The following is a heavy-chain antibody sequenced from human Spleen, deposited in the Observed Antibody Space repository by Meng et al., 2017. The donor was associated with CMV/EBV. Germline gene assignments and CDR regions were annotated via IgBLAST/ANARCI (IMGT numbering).Heavy chain of an antibody. CDR1: GYTFSSYG. J-gene: IGHJ5*02. Sequence: ASVKVSCKASGYTFSSYGISWVRQAPGQGLEWMGWISAYNGNTNYAQKLQGRVTMTTDTSTSTAYMELRSLRSDDTAVYYCARAIGKNYGYNWFDPWGQGTLVTVLL. D-gene: IGHD1-7*01. V-gene: IGHV1-18*01. CDR2: ISAYNGNT. CDR3: ARAIGKNYGYNWFDP.